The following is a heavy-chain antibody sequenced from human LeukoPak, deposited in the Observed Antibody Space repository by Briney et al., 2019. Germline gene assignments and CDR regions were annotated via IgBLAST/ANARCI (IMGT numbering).Heavy chain of an antibody. V-gene: IGHV1-46*01. CDR1: GYTFTSYY. Sequence: GASVKVSCKASGYTFTSYYMHWVRQAPGQGLEWMGIINPSGGSTSYAQKFQGRVTMTRDTSTSTVYMELRSLRSDDTAVYYCARDGMYYYYGMDVWGQGTTVTVSS. D-gene: IGHD1-14*01. J-gene: IGHJ6*02. CDR3: ARDGMYYYYGMDV. CDR2: INPSGGST.